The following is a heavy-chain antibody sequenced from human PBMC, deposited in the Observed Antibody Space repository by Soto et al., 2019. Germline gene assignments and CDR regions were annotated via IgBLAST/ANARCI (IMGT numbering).Heavy chain of an antibody. V-gene: IGHV3-20*04. CDR1: GFTFDDYG. D-gene: IGHD3-16*01. CDR3: ARDGGGLPQYYYYYGMDV. CDR2: INWNGGST. Sequence: GGSLRLSCAASGFTFDDYGMSWVRQAPGKGLEWVSGINWNGGSTGYADSVKGRFTISRDNAKNSLYLQMNSLRAEDTALYYCARDGGGLPQYYYYYGMDVWGQGTTVTVSS. J-gene: IGHJ6*02.